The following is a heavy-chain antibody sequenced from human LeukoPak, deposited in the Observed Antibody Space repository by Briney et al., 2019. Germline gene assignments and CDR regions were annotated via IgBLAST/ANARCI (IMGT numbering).Heavy chain of an antibody. V-gene: IGHV3-21*01. CDR3: ARKVVPAAMGVPYYYYYYMDV. Sequence: GGSLRLSCAASGFTFSSYSMNWVRQAPGKGLEWVSSISSSSSYIYYADSVKGRFTISRDNAKNSLYLQMNSLRAEDTAVYYCARKVVPAAMGVPYYYYYYMDVWGKGTTVTVSS. J-gene: IGHJ6*03. CDR1: GFTFSSYS. CDR2: ISSSSSYI. D-gene: IGHD2-2*01.